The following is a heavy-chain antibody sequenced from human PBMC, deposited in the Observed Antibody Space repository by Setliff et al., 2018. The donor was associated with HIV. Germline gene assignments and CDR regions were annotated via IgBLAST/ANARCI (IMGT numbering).Heavy chain of an antibody. Sequence: TLSLTCAVSGYSISSGYYWGWIRQTPGKGLEWIGSIYHSGTTYYNPSLRSRVTISVDTSKNQFSLKLNSVTAADTAVYYCARSSLHCGGGSCYLTWFDPWGQGTLVTVSS. V-gene: IGHV4-38-2*01. CDR3: ARSSLHCGGGSCYLTWFDP. J-gene: IGHJ5*02. D-gene: IGHD2-15*01. CDR1: GYSISSGYY. CDR2: IYHSGTT.